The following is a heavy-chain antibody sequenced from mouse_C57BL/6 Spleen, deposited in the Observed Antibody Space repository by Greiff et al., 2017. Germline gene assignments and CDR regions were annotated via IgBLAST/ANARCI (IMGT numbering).Heavy chain of an antibody. Sequence: EVQLQQSGPGMVKPSQSLSLTCTVTGYSITSGYDWHWIRHFPGNKLEWMGYISYSGSTNYNPSLKSRISITHDTSKNHFFLKLNSVTTEDTATYYCARDDYDGGVDYWGQGTSVTVSS. CDR2: ISYSGST. V-gene: IGHV3-1*01. J-gene: IGHJ4*01. D-gene: IGHD2-4*01. CDR3: ARDDYDGGVDY. CDR1: GYSITSGYD.